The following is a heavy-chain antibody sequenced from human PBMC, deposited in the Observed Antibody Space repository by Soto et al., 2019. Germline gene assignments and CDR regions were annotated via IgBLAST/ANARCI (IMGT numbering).Heavy chain of an antibody. CDR3: ARDIGSGSF. CDR1: GGSISRSTL. J-gene: IGHJ4*02. V-gene: IGHV4-4*02. CDR2: IYHSWST. D-gene: IGHD3-10*01. Sequence: SEPLSLTFAVSGGSISRSTLWRCVGQPPGSGLEWIGEIYHSWSTTYISSLPSRVPLSVDKAKTQFSLKLRSVTAAETAVYYCARDIGSGSFWGQGTLVTVSS.